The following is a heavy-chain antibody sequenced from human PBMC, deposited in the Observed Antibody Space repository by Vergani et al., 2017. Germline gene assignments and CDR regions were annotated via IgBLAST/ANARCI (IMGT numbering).Heavy chain of an antibody. CDR2: IHTGGST. CDR3: ARQSSSSWYWGEGFGFDP. V-gene: IGHV4-61*02. J-gene: IGHJ5*02. Sequence: QVKLQESGPGLLKPSQTLSLTCTVSGESIRSGSHYWSWIRQPAGKGPEWIGHIHTGGSTDLNPSFKSRVSISVDTSKSQFSLKLNSVTVADTAVYYCARQSSSSWYWGEGFGFDPWGQGTLVTVSS. D-gene: IGHD6-13*01. CDR1: GESIRSGSHY.